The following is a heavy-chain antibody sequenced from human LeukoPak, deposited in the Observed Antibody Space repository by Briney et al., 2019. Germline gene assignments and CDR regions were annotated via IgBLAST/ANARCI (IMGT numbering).Heavy chain of an antibody. D-gene: IGHD5-24*01. CDR3: AKDAENGSGWFDP. CDR1: GYTFTDYY. Sequence: ASVKVSCKTSGYTFTDYYIHWVRQAPGQGPEWMGWINPNGGGTNYAQKFQGWVTMTMDTSITTVYMELSRLKSVDTAVYYCAKDAENGSGWFDPWGQGTLVTVSS. V-gene: IGHV1-2*04. CDR2: INPNGGGT. J-gene: IGHJ5*02.